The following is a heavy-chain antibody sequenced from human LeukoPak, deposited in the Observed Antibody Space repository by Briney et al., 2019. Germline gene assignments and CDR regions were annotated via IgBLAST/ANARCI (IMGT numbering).Heavy chain of an antibody. Sequence: GGSLRLSCAASGFTFSDYYMSWIRQAPGKGLEWVSYIGSSSSYTNYADSVKGRFTFSRDDAKNSLYLQMNSLRVEDTAVYYCARNRDWAFDYWGQGSLVTVSS. D-gene: IGHD2-21*02. J-gene: IGHJ4*02. CDR2: IGSSSSYT. CDR1: GFTFSDYY. CDR3: ARNRDWAFDY. V-gene: IGHV3-11*06.